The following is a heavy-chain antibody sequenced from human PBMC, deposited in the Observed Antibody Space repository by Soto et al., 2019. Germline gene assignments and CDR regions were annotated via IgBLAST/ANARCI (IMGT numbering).Heavy chain of an antibody. D-gene: IGHD4-17*01. Sequence: QVQLVQSGAEVKKPGSSVKVSCKASGGTFSSYAIDWVRQAPGQGLEWMGGTIPIFGTTNYGQKLQGRVKLTEDESKRTEYVDLSILRAEATTVYYGSRGTVTGSEYNYYYDGGYVWGHGTPVTVS. CDR3: SRGTVTGSEYNYYYDGGYV. J-gene: IGHJ6*02. CDR2: TIPIFGTT. V-gene: IGHV1-69*12. CDR1: GGTFSSYA.